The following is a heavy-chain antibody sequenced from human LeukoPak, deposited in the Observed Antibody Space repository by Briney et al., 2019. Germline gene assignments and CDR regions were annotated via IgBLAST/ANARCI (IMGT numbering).Heavy chain of an antibody. J-gene: IGHJ4*02. CDR2: LYTSGST. Sequence: SETLSLTCTVSGGSTSSYYWSWIRQPAGRGLEWIGRLYTSGSTNYNPSLKSRVTMSLDTSKNQFSLKPSSVTAADTAVYYCAREDPYYDYVWGSYRYGYYFDYWGQGTLVTVSS. CDR1: GGSTSSYY. V-gene: IGHV4-4*07. D-gene: IGHD3-16*02. CDR3: AREDPYYDYVWGSYRYGYYFDY.